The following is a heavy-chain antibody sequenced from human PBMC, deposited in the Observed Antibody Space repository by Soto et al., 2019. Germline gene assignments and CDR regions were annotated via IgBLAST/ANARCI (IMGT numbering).Heavy chain of an antibody. J-gene: IGHJ4*02. CDR1: GFTVSSNY. V-gene: IGHV3-66*04. D-gene: IGHD5-18*01. CDR3: ARHGYSYGGGYFDY. Sequence: GGSLRLSCAASGFTVSSNYMSWVRQAPRKGLEWVSVIYSGGSAYYADSVKGRFTISRDNSKNTLYLQMNSLRAEDTAVYYCARHGYSYGGGYFDYWGQGTLVTVSS. CDR2: IYSGGSA.